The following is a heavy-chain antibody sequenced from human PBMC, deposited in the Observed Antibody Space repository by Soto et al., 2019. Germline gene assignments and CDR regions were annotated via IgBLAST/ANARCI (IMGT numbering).Heavy chain of an antibody. CDR3: ASTSGWYESNLFDP. J-gene: IGHJ5*02. CDR1: GGTFSSYA. CDR2: IIPIFGTA. Sequence: QVQLVQSGTKVKKPGSSVKVSCKASGGTFSSYAISWVRQAPGQGLEWMGGIIPIFGTANYAQKFQGRVTITADESTSTAYMELSSLRSEDTAVYYCASTSGWYESNLFDPWGQGTLVTVSS. D-gene: IGHD6-19*01. V-gene: IGHV1-69*01.